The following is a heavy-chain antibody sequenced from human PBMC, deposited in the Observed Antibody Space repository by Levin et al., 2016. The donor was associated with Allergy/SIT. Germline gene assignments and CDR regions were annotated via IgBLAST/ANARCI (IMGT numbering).Heavy chain of an antibody. D-gene: IGHD2-2*01. J-gene: IGHJ4*02. V-gene: IGHV4-59*01. Sequence: SETLSLTCSVSGGSIDYYYWSWIRQPPGRPLEWIGYVHHAGTTSYNPYLRGRVTMSLDTSKNQFSLTLTSVTAADTAAYYCARDFSTNWAFDYWGQGVLVTVSS. CDR2: VHHAGTT. CDR1: GGSIDYYY. CDR3: ARDFSTNWAFDY.